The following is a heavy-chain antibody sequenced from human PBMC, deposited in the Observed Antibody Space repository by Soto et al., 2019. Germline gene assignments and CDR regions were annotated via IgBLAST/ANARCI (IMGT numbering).Heavy chain of an antibody. D-gene: IGHD1-1*01. V-gene: IGHV3-21*01. CDR1: GFSFNSFD. CDR3: ARDLGLLQSLFDY. CDR2: ITVSGDNI. Sequence: PGGSLRLSSLASGFSFNSFDMNWIRRAPGRGLEWVASITVSGDNIYYGDSVQGRFTISRDNSKRSVFLDLNSLRVEDTAVYYCARDLGLLQSLFDYWGQGTLVTVSS. J-gene: IGHJ4*02.